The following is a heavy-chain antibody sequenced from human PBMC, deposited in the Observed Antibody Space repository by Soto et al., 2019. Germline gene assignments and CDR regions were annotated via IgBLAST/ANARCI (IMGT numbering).Heavy chain of an antibody. J-gene: IGHJ5*02. V-gene: IGHV3-21*01. CDR1: GFTFSSYS. Sequence: GGSLRLSCAASGFTFSSYSMNWVRQAPGKGLEWVSSISSSSSYIYYADSVKGRFTISRDNAKNSLYLQMNSLRAEDTAVYYCARGDKLGWSSYYFVGNWFDPWGQGTLVTVSS. D-gene: IGHD3-3*01. CDR3: ARGDKLGWSSYYFVGNWFDP. CDR2: ISSSSSYI.